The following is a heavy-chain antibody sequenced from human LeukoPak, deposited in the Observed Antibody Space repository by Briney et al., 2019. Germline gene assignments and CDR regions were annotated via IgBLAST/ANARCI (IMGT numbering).Heavy chain of an antibody. J-gene: IGHJ3*02. CDR1: GYTFTSYY. CDR2: INPSGGST. D-gene: IGHD3-10*01. Sequence: ASVKVSCKASGYTFTSYYMHWVRQAPGQGLEWMGIINPSGGSTSYAQKFQGRVTMTRDTSTSAVYMELSSLRSEDTAVYYCARDQGDHDAFDIWGQGTMVTVSS. V-gene: IGHV1-46*01. CDR3: ARDQGDHDAFDI.